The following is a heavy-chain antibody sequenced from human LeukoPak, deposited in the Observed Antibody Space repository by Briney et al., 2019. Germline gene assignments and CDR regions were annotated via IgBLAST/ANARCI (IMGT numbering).Heavy chain of an antibody. V-gene: IGHV3-11*04. CDR3: ASEETYYYETGGKTRARGVGFHY. D-gene: IGHD3-22*01. CDR2: ISPNSNTI. CDR1: GFTFSDRY. J-gene: IGHJ4*02. Sequence: GGSLRLSCAAAGFTFSDRYMSWIRQAPGKGMEWVAYISPNSNTIHYADSVKGRFTIFRDNAKNSLFLQVNSLRVEDTAVYYCASEETYYYETGGKTRARGVGFHYWGQGTLVTVSS.